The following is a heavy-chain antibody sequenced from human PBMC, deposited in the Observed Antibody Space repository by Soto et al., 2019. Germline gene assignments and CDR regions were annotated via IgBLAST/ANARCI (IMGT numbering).Heavy chain of an antibody. D-gene: IGHD1-1*01. CDR1: GGTFSSYA. CDR3: ARDPYTGTTTRGMDV. J-gene: IGHJ6*02. CDR2: IIPIFGTA. Sequence: SVKVSCKASGGTFSSYAISWVRQAPGQGLEWMGGIIPIFGTANYAQKFQGRVRITADESTSTAYMELSSLRSEDTAVYYCARDPYTGTTTRGMDVWGQGTTVTVSS. V-gene: IGHV1-69*13.